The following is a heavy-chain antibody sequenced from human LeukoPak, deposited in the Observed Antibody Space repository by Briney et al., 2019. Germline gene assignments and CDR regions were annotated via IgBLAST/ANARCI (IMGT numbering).Heavy chain of an antibody. CDR2: IIPILGIA. J-gene: IGHJ4*02. CDR3: ARVDTAMVIDY. Sequence: GASVKLSCKASGGTFSSYAISWVRQAPGQGLEWMGRIIPILGIANYAQKFQGRVTITADKSTSTAYMELSSLRSEDTAAYYCARVDTAMVIDYWGQGTLVTVSS. CDR1: GGTFSSYA. D-gene: IGHD5-18*01. V-gene: IGHV1-69*04.